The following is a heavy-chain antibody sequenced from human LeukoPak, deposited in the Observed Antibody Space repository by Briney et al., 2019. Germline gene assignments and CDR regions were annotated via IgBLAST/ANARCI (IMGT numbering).Heavy chain of an antibody. V-gene: IGHV3-69-1*01. CDR2: ISENI. CDR3: VREIGRPKTFYFHS. Sequence: PGGSLRLSCTASGFVFSRDNMNWVRQAPGKGLEGVSHISENIYHADSVRGRFTISRDNAKNSLYLQMSNLRAEDTAVYYCVREIGRPKTFYFHSWGRGTLVIVSS. CDR1: GFVFSRDN. J-gene: IGHJ4*02.